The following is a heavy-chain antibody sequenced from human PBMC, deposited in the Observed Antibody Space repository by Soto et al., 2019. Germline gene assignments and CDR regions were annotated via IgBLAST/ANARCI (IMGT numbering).Heavy chain of an antibody. J-gene: IGHJ4*02. Sequence: QVQLVQSGAEVTQPGASVKVSCKTSGYTFTEYGISWFRQAPGQGLEWMGWISPYNGKTNYIQEFQDRVTITTDTSSTTVYMELRTLKSDDTGIYFCARADYGDTKIYSFDHWGQGTLVTVSS. D-gene: IGHD4-17*01. CDR3: ARADYGDTKIYSFDH. CDR2: ISPYNGKT. CDR1: GYTFTEYG. V-gene: IGHV1-18*01.